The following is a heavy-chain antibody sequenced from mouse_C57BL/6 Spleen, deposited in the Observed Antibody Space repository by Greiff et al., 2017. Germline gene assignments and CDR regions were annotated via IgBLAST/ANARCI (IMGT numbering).Heavy chain of an antibody. Sequence: VQLKESGAELVRPGASVKLSCTASGFNIKDDYMHWVKQRPEQGLEWIGWIDPENGDTEYASKFQGKATITADTSSNTAYLQLSSLTSEDTAVYYCTTPHYYGSSWDAMDYWGQGTSVTVSS. CDR1: GFNIKDDY. J-gene: IGHJ4*01. CDR3: TTPHYYGSSWDAMDY. D-gene: IGHD1-1*01. V-gene: IGHV14-4*01. CDR2: IDPENGDT.